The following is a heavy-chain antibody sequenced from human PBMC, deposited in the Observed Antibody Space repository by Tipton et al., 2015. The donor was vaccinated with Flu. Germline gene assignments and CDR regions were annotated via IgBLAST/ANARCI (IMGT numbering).Heavy chain of an antibody. V-gene: IGHV3-7*01. CDR2: IKQDGSEK. D-gene: IGHD4-17*01. CDR1: GFSFSSFW. CDR3: ARGLTTVTAKDYFDY. J-gene: IGHJ4*02. Sequence: LSLTCAASGFSFSSFWMNWVRQAPGKGLEWVANIKQDGSEKYYVDSVEGRFTISRDHAKNSLYLQMNSLTADDTALYYCARGLTTVTAKDYFDYWGQGTLVTVSS.